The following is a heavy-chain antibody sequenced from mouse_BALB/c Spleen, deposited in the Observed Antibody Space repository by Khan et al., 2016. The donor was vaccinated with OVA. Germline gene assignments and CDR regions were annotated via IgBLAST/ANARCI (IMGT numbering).Heavy chain of an antibody. Sequence: EVELVESGPGLVKPSQSLSLTCTVTGYSITSGYAWNWIRQFPGNKLEWMGYISYSGSTSYNPSLRSRISITRDPSKNQFFLQLNSMTTEDTATYYCARKNYYGYAMDYWGQGTSVTVSS. CDR1: GYSITSGYA. J-gene: IGHJ4*01. V-gene: IGHV3-2*02. CDR3: ARKNYYGYAMDY. CDR2: ISYSGST. D-gene: IGHD1-1*01.